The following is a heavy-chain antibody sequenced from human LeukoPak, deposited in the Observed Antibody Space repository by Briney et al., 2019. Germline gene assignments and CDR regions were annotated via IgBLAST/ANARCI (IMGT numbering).Heavy chain of an antibody. D-gene: IGHD3-22*01. CDR3: ARGSGYYSSFDY. Sequence: SETLSLTCAVSGGSISSYYWSWIRQPAGKGLEWIGRIYSTGSTNYTPSLKSRVTISVDTSKNQFSLKLSSVTAADPAVYYCARGSGYYSSFDYWGQGTMVTVSS. CDR1: GGSISSYY. J-gene: IGHJ4*02. CDR2: IYSTGST. V-gene: IGHV4-4*07.